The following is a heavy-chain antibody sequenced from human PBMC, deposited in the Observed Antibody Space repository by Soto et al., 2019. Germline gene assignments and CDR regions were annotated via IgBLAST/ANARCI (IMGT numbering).Heavy chain of an antibody. J-gene: IGHJ4*02. CDR3: ARSPNQNYYDSSGPLDY. V-gene: IGHV2-70*01. Sequence: SGPTLVNPTQTLTLTCTFSGFSLSTSGMCVSWIRQPPGKALEWLALIDWDDDKYYSTSLKTRLTISKDTSKNQVVLTMTNMDPVDTATYYCARSPNQNYYDSSGPLDYWGQGTLVTVSS. CDR1: GFSLSTSGMC. D-gene: IGHD3-22*01. CDR2: IDWDDDK.